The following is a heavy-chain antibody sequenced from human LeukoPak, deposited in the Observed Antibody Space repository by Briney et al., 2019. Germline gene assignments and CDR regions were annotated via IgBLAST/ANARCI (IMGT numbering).Heavy chain of an antibody. CDR1: GFTLSNYA. J-gene: IGHJ2*01. CDR2: ISYSSGSI. CDR3: AKDVLRLNYGYFDL. V-gene: IGHV3-23*01. D-gene: IGHD2-21*02. Sequence: GGSLRLSCAASGFTLSNYAMSWVRQAPGKGPEWVAGISYSSGSIYYSDSVRGRFTISRDNSKNTLYLQMNSLRADDTAVYYCAKDVLRLNYGYFDLWGRGTLVSVSS.